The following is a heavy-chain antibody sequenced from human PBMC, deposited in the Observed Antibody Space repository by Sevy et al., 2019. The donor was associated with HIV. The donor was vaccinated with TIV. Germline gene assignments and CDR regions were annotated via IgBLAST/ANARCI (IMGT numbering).Heavy chain of an antibody. V-gene: IGHV4-59*08. CDR1: GGSITSLY. D-gene: IGHD1-26*01. CDR2: IYYNGNT. CDR3: AVENAWGRGYS. J-gene: IGHJ4*02. Sequence: SETLSLTCTVSGGSITSLYCGWIRQPPGKGLEWIANIYYNGNTNYNPSLKSRVTISLDTSKNQFSLRLSSVTAADTAIYYCAVENAWGRGYSWGQGTLVTVSS.